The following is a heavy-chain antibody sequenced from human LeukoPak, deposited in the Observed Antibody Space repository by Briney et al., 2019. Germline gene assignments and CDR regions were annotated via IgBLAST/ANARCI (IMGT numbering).Heavy chain of an antibody. V-gene: IGHV3-9*01. J-gene: IGHJ3*02. CDR1: GFTFYDYA. D-gene: IGHD1-26*01. CDR2: ISWNSGSI. Sequence: GRSLRLSCAASGFTFYDYAMHWVRQAPGKGLEWVSGISWNSGSIGYADSVKGRFTISRDNAKNSLYLQMNSLRAEDTALYYCAKDMGSGSYYGTDAFDIWGQGTMVTVSS. CDR3: AKDMGSGSYYGTDAFDI.